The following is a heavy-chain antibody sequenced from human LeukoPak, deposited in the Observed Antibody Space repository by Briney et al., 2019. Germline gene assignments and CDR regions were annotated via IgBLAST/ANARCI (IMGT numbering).Heavy chain of an antibody. CDR1: GGSISSYY. J-gene: IGHJ4*02. Sequence: SETLSLTCTVSGGSISSYYWSWIRQPPGKRLEWIGYVHHDGTTNQNPSLKSRVAISIDTSRNQMSLKLYSMTAADTAMYYCARGSTRADDYWGQGILVTVS. D-gene: IGHD2/OR15-2a*01. V-gene: IGHV4-59*01. CDR2: VHHDGTT. CDR3: ARGSTRADDY.